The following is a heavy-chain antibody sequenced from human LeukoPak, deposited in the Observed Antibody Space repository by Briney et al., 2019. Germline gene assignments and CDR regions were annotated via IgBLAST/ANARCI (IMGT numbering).Heavy chain of an antibody. CDR1: GYTFTSYG. CDR3: ARDGQQLELTTFDY. Sequence: GASVKVSCKASGYTFTSYGISWVRQAPGQGLEWVGWISAYNGNTNYAQKLQGRVTMTTDTSTSTAYMELRSLRSDDTAVYYCARDGQQLELTTFDYWGQGTLVTVSS. CDR2: ISAYNGNT. V-gene: IGHV1-18*01. J-gene: IGHJ4*02. D-gene: IGHD6-13*01.